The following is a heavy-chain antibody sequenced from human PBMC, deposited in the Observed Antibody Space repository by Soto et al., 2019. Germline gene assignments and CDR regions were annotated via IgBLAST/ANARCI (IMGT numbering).Heavy chain of an antibody. Sequence: EVQLVESGGGLVKPGGSLRLSCAASGNIFSKAWMSWVRQAPGKGLEWVGRIRSNTDGGTTDYVASVKGRFTISRDDSKNTLFLQMNSLETEDTAVYYCTIYPQDYVGDSWGQGTLVTVSS. V-gene: IGHV3-15*01. D-gene: IGHD4-17*01. CDR1: GNIFSKAW. CDR3: TIYPQDYVGDS. J-gene: IGHJ4*02. CDR2: IRSNTDGGTT.